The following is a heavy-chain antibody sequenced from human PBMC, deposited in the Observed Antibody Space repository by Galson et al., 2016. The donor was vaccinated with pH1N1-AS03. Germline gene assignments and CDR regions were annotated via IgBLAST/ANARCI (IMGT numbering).Heavy chain of an antibody. D-gene: IGHD6-19*01. Sequence: LSLTCTVSGGSISRTSYYWGWIRQPPGKGLEWIGSIYYSGSTYYNPSLKSRVTISVDTSKNQFSLKLSSVTAADTAVYYCARLEVAGTWGDYRGQGTLVTVSS. CDR1: GGSISRTSYY. J-gene: IGHJ4*02. CDR2: IYYSGST. V-gene: IGHV4-39*01. CDR3: ARLEVAGTWGDY.